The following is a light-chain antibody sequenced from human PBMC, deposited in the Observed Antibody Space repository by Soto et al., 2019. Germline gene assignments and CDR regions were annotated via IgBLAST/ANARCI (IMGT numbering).Light chain of an antibody. Sequence: DIQMTQSPASLSASVGNRVTISCRASQTISTFLNWYQQKPGTAPRLLTYRASSVQSGVPPRFSGSGSGRDFTLTISSLXPEDIATYFCQHSYSSPPWKFGQGTKVDIK. CDR2: RAS. CDR1: QTISTF. V-gene: IGKV1-39*01. J-gene: IGKJ1*01. CDR3: QHSYSSPPWK.